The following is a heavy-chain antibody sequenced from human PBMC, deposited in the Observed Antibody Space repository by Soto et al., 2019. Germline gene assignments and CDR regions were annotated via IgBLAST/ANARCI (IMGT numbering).Heavy chain of an antibody. V-gene: IGHV3-48*02. D-gene: IGHD6-6*01. J-gene: IGHJ6*02. CDR3: ARDLPTYSSSSFPAYYGMDV. CDR1: GFTFSSYS. CDR2: ISSSSSTI. Sequence: EVQLVESGGGLVQPGGSLRLSCAASGFTFSSYSMNWVRQAPGKGLEWVSYISSSSSTIYYADSVKGRFTISRDNAKNSLYLQMNSLRDEDTAVYYCARDLPTYSSSSFPAYYGMDVWGQGTTVTVSS.